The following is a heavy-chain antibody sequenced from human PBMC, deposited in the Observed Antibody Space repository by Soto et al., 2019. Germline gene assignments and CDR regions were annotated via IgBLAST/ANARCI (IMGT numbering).Heavy chain of an antibody. Sequence: EVQLVESGGGLVQPGGSLKLSCAASGFTFSGSAMHWVRQASGKGLEWVARIRSKGNNYATAYGGSLKGRFTISRDDSKNTAYLQMNSLNTEDTAVYYCSRQASDFWSGKPQYYMDVWGKGTTVTVSS. CDR2: IRSKGNNYAT. CDR3: SRQASDFWSGKPQYYMDV. V-gene: IGHV3-73*01. J-gene: IGHJ6*03. D-gene: IGHD3-3*01. CDR1: GFTFSGSA.